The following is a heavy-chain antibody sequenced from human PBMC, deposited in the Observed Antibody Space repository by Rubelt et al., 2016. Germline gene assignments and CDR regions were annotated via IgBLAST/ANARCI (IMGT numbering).Heavy chain of an antibody. Sequence: GGGVVQPGRSLRLSCAASGFTFSTYALHWVRQAPGKGLEWVAVISHEGSDKNYADSVKGRFTISRDNSRNTLYLQMSSLRVEDTAVYYCARDAEPDILTGYADYWGQGTLVTVSS. V-gene: IGHV3-30*04. CDR3: ARDAEPDILTGYADY. J-gene: IGHJ4*02. D-gene: IGHD3-9*01. CDR2: ISHEGSDK. CDR1: GFTFSTYA.